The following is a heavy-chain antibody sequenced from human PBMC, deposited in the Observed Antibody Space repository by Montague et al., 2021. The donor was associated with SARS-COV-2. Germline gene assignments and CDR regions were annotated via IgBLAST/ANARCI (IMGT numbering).Heavy chain of an antibody. CDR2: ISGSGGST. V-gene: IGHV3-23*01. CDR3: AKVGSSWYHGYYYGMDV. J-gene: IGHJ6*02. CDR1: GFTFSSYA. D-gene: IGHD6-13*01. Sequence: SLRLSCAASGFTFSSYAMSWVRQAPGKELEWVSAISGSGGSTCYADSVKGRFTISRDNSKNTLYLQMNSLRAEDTAVYYCAKVGSSWYHGYYYGMDVWGQGTTVTVSS.